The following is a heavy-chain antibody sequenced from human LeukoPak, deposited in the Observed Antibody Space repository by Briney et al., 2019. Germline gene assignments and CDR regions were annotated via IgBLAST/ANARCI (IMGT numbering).Heavy chain of an antibody. CDR3: ASGEYCSKTSCSPRIDAFDI. V-gene: IGHV1-46*01. Sequence: ASVKVSCKASGYTFTSYYMHWVRQAPGQGLEWMGIINPSGGSTSYAQKFQGRVTMTRDTSTSTVYMELSSLRSEDTAVYYCASGEYCSKTSCSPRIDAFDIWGQGTMVTVSS. J-gene: IGHJ3*02. D-gene: IGHD2-2*01. CDR2: INPSGGST. CDR1: GYTFTSYY.